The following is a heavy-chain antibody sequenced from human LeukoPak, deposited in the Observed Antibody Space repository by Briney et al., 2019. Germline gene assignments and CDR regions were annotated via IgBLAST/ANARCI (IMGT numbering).Heavy chain of an antibody. CDR3: AMLLGGSYFDY. J-gene: IGHJ4*02. D-gene: IGHD3-16*01. Sequence: PSETLSLTCTVSGGSISSHYWSWIRQPPGKGLEWIGYIYYSGNTNYNPSLKSRVTISVDTSKKQFSLKLSSVTAADTAVYYCAMLLGGSYFDYWGQGTLVTVSS. CDR2: IYYSGNT. CDR1: GGSISSHY. V-gene: IGHV4-59*11.